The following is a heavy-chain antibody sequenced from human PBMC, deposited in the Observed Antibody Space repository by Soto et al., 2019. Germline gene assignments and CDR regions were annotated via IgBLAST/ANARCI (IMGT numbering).Heavy chain of an antibody. D-gene: IGHD4-17*01. CDR1: GGSMSSSNW. J-gene: IGHJ4*02. V-gene: IGHV4-4*02. CDR2: AHHSGRT. CDR3: ARSEATVLDN. Sequence: QVQLQESGPGLVKPSGTLSLTCTVSGGSMSSSNWWNWVRQPPGKGLEWIGEAHHSGRTNYNPSLKSRVTISVDKSKNHFSLKLSSVTAADTAVYYCARSEATVLDNWGQGALVTVSS.